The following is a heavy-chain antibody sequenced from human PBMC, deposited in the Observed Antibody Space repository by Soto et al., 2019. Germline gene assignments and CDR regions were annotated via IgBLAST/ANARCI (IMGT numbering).Heavy chain of an antibody. D-gene: IGHD4-17*01. V-gene: IGHV4-34*01. CDR2: INHSGST. CDR1: GGSFSGYY. Sequence: PSETLSLTCAVYGGSFSGYYWSWIRQPPGKGLEWIGEINHSGSTNYNPSLKSRVTISVDTSKNQFSLKLSSVTAADTAVYYCARYRHGDYYYYYGMDVWGQGTTVTVSS. J-gene: IGHJ6*02. CDR3: ARYRHGDYYYYYGMDV.